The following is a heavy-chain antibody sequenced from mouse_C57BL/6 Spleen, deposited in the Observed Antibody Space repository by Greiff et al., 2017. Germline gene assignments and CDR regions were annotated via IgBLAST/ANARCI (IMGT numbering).Heavy chain of an antibody. D-gene: IGHD1-1*01. J-gene: IGHJ3*01. CDR1: GYTFTGYW. CDR3: ARPRLYDYGSSPFAY. CDR2: ILPGSGST. V-gene: IGHV1-9*01. Sequence: VMLVESGAELMKPGASVKLSCKATGYTFTGYWIEWVKQRPGHGLEWIGEILPGSGSTNYNEKFKGKATLTADTSSNTAYMQLSSLTTEDSAIYYCARPRLYDYGSSPFAYWGQGTLVTVSA.